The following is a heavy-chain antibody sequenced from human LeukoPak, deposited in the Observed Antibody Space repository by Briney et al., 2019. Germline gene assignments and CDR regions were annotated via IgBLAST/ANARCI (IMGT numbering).Heavy chain of an antibody. CDR3: AREKATMIVVVSPSPFDY. Sequence: GGSLRLSCAASGFTFSSYSMNWVRQAPGKGLEWVSYISSSSSTIYYVDSVKGRFTISRDNAKNSLYLQMNSLRAEDTAVYYCAREKATMIVVVSPSPFDYWGQGTLVTVSS. D-gene: IGHD3-22*01. CDR2: ISSSSSTI. CDR1: GFTFSSYS. V-gene: IGHV3-48*01. J-gene: IGHJ4*02.